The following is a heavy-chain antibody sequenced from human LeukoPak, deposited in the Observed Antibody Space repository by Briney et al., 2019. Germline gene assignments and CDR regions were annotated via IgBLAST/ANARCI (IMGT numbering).Heavy chain of an antibody. J-gene: IGHJ4*02. CDR2: ISAYNGNT. CDR3: ARGSPYYYDSSGLLYYFDY. D-gene: IGHD3-22*01. CDR1: GYTFTSYG. V-gene: IGHV1-18*01. Sequence: GASVNVSCKASGYTFTSYGISWVRQAPGQGLEWMGWISAYNGNTNYAQKLQGRVTMTTDTSTSTAYMELRSLRSGDPAVYYCARGSPYYYDSSGLLYYFDYWGQGTLVTVSS.